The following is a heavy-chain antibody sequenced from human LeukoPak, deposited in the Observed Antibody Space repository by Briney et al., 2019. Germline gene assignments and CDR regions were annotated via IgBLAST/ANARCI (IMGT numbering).Heavy chain of an antibody. J-gene: IGHJ6*02. D-gene: IGHD1-26*01. V-gene: IGHV4-31*03. CDR1: GGSISSGGYY. Sequence: PSQTLSLTCTVSGGSISSGGYYWSWIRQHPGKGLEWIGYIYYSGSTNYNPSLKSRVTISVDTSKNQFSLKLSSVTAADTAVYYCARLGSTPGYYYYYGMDVWGQGTTVTVSS. CDR3: ARLGSTPGYYYYYGMDV. CDR2: IYYSGST.